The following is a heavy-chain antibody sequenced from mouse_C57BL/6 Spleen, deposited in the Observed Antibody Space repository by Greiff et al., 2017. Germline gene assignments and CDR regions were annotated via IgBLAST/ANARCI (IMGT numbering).Heavy chain of an antibody. CDR3: ARSRGLDYGSGYFGD. D-gene: IGHD1-1*01. V-gene: IGHV1-20*01. CDR2: INPYNGDT. J-gene: IGHJ2*01. CDR1: GYSFTGYF. Sequence: EVQLQQSGPELVKPGASVKISCKASGYSFTGYFMNWVMQSHGKSLEWIGRINPYNGDTFYNQKFKGKATLTVDKSSSTAHMELRSLTSEDSAVYYCARSRGLDYGSGYFGDWGQSTTLTVSS.